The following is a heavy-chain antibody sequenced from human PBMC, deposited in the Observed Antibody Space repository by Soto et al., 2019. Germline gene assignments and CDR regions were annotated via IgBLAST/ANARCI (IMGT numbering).Heavy chain of an antibody. CDR2: IYYSGST. V-gene: IGHV4-39*01. Sequence: PSETLSLTCTVSGGSISSSSYYWGWIRQPPGKGLEWIGSIYYSGSTYYNPSLKSRVTISVDTSKNRFSLKLSSVTAADTAVYYCARRVVVPAAMIYNWFDPWGQGTLVTVSS. J-gene: IGHJ5*02. CDR1: GGSISSSSYY. CDR3: ARRVVVPAAMIYNWFDP. D-gene: IGHD2-2*01.